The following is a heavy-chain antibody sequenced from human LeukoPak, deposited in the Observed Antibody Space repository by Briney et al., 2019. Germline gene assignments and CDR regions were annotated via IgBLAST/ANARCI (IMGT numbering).Heavy chain of an antibody. CDR3: ARVKQWPVLGYYYMDV. J-gene: IGHJ6*03. D-gene: IGHD6-19*01. CDR2: INHSGST. V-gene: IGHV4-34*01. Sequence: SETLSLTCAVYGGSFSGYYWSWIRQPPGKGLEWIGEINHSGSTNYNPSLKSRVTISVDTSKNQFSQKVTSVTAADTAVYYCARVKQWPVLGYYYMDVWGKGTTVIVSS. CDR1: GGSFSGYY.